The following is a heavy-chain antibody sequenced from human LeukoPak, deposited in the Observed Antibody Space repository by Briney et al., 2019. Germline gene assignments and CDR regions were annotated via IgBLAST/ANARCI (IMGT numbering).Heavy chain of an antibody. Sequence: PGRSLRLSCAASGFTFSSYGMHWVRQAPGKGLEWVAVIWYDGSNKYYADSVKGRFTISRDNSKNTLYLQMNSLRAEDTAVYYCASLIVVVPSRGSFDIWGQGTMVTVSS. CDR3: ASLIVVVPSRGSFDI. J-gene: IGHJ3*02. D-gene: IGHD2-2*01. V-gene: IGHV3-30*19. CDR2: IWYDGSNK. CDR1: GFTFSSYG.